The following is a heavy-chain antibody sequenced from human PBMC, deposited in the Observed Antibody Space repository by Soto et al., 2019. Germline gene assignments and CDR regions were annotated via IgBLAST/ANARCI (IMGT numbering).Heavy chain of an antibody. J-gene: IGHJ2*01. CDR3: TRGPTGYWYFDL. Sequence: GGSLRLSCTASGFTFNDYAMHWVRQTPGKGLEWVALISWDASYAYYSGSVQGRSTISRDNSKKSIYLEMSGLSAGDSALYYCTRGPTGYWYFDLWGRGTLVTVSS. CDR2: ISWDASYA. CDR1: GFTFNDYA. V-gene: IGHV3-43D*04.